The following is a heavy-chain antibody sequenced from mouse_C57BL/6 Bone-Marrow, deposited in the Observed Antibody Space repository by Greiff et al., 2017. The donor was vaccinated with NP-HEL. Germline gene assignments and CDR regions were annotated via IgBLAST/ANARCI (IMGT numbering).Heavy chain of an antibody. D-gene: IGHD1-1*01. CDR2: IDPSDSYT. V-gene: IGHV1-50*01. CDR3: ARESYYYGSTPYYAMDY. J-gene: IGHJ4*01. Sequence: QVQLQQPGAELVKPGASVKLSCKASGYTFTSYWMQWVKQRPGQGLEWIGEIDPSDSYTNYNQKFKGKATLTVDTSSSTAYMQLSSLTSEDSAVYYCARESYYYGSTPYYAMDYWGQGTSVTVSS. CDR1: GYTFTSYW.